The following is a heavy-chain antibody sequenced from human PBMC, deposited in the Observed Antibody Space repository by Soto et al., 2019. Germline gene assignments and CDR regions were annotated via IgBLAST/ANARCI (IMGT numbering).Heavy chain of an antibody. J-gene: IGHJ5*02. CDR1: GFNFISYC. CDR2: ISDSGGST. V-gene: IGHV3-23*01. CDR3: SRAPERVLGTPNWFDP. Sequence: GGSLRLSCAAAGFNFISYCRSWVRQATGKGLEWVSAISDSGGSTYYADSVKGRFTMSRDNSKNTLYLQMNSLRAEDTAIYYCSRAPERVLGTPNWFDPWGQGTLVTVSS. D-gene: IGHD1-1*01.